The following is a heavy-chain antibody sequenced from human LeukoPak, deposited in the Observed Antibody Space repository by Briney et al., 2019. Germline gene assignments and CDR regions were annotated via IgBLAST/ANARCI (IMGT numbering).Heavy chain of an antibody. J-gene: IGHJ6*02. CDR3: ATGTVTTSEYYYYYYGMDV. CDR1: GGTFSSYA. D-gene: IGHD4-17*01. CDR2: IIPILGIA. V-gene: IGHV1-69*04. Sequence: SVKVSCKASGGTFSSYAISWVRQAPGQGLEWMGRIIPILGIANYAQKFQGRVTITADKSTSTAYMELSSLRSEDTAVYYCATGTVTTSEYYYYYYGMDVWGQGTTVTVSS.